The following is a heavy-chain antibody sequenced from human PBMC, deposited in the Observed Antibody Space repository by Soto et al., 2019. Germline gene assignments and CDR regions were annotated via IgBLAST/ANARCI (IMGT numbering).Heavy chain of an antibody. CDR1: GFTFSNAW. V-gene: IGHV3-15*07. J-gene: IGHJ6*02. CDR3: TTVIGASPVIDYYYYGMDV. CDR2: IKSKTDGGTT. D-gene: IGHD3-10*01. Sequence: PGGSLRLSCAASGFTFSNAWMNWVRQAPGKGLEWVGRIKSKTDGGTTDYAAPVKGRFTISRDDSKNTLYLQMNSLKTEDTAVYYCTTVIGASPVIDYYYYGMDVWGQGTTVTVSS.